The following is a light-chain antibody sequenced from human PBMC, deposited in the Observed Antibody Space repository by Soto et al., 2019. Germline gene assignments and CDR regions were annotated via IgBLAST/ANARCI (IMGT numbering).Light chain of an antibody. CDR1: QSVSTH. CDR2: GVS. V-gene: IGKV3-15*01. CDR3: QHDHDWPWA. Sequence: EIVMTQSPATLSVSPGERATLSCRASQSVSTHLAWHQHSPGQAPRLLIYGVSTRATGVPARFSGSGSGTEFTVTISSLQSEDFEVYYCQHDHDWPWAFGQGTKVEIK. J-gene: IGKJ1*01.